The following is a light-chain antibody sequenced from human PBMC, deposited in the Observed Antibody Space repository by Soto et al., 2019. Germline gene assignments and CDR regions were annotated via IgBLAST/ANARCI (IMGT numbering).Light chain of an antibody. CDR3: QQSYSTLIYT. J-gene: IGKJ2*01. CDR2: AAS. CDR1: QSISSY. Sequence: DIQMTQSPSSLSASVGDRVTITCRASQSISSYLNWYQQKPGKAPKLLIYAASSLQSGVPSRFSGSGSGTDFTLTISSLQPEDFATYYCQQSYSTLIYTFGQGTMLEIK. V-gene: IGKV1-39*01.